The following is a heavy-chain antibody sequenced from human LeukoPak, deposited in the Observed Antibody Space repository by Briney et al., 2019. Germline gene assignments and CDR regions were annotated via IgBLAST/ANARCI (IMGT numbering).Heavy chain of an antibody. D-gene: IGHD5-18*01. Sequence: PSETLSLTYTVSGASISRDTYFWGWIRQSPEKGLEWIGSIDSSGTTHYNSSLKSRVIISVDTSKNQVSLNLTSVTSADTAVYYCARHGYIQFWLYWGQGTQVIVSS. J-gene: IGHJ4*02. V-gene: IGHV4-39*01. CDR2: IDSSGTT. CDR3: ARHGYIQFWLY. CDR1: GASISRDTYF.